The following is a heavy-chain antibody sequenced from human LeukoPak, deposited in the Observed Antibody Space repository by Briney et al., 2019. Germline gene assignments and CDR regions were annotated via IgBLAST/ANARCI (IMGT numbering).Heavy chain of an antibody. V-gene: IGHV3-21*01. CDR2: ISSSSIYI. D-gene: IGHD6-19*01. CDR1: GFTFSSYS. J-gene: IGHJ4*02. Sequence: PGGSLRLSCAASGFTFSSYSMNWVRKAPGEGLEGVSSISSSSIYIYYAGSVKGRFTISRDNAKNSLYLQMNSLRAEDTAVYYCARDARKYSSGWYFDYWGQGTLVTVSS. CDR3: ARDARKYSSGWYFDY.